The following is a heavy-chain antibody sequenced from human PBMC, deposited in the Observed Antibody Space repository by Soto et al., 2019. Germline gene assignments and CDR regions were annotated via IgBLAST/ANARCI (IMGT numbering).Heavy chain of an antibody. CDR2: IIPIFGTA. CDR1: GGTLSSYA. V-gene: IGHV1-69*13. Sequence: ASVKVSCKASGGTLSSYAISWVRQAPGQGLEWMGGIIPIFGTANYAQKFQGRVTITADESTSTAYMELSSLRSEDTAVYYCASTYYYGSGSYGGPYGMDVWGQGTTVTV. CDR3: ASTYYYGSGSYGGPYGMDV. J-gene: IGHJ6*02. D-gene: IGHD3-10*01.